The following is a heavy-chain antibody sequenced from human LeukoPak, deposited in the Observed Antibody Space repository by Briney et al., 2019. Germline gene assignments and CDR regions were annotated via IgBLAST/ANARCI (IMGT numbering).Heavy chain of an antibody. CDR1: GGSISGYY. CDR3: ASAIFVENAFDI. Sequence: SETLSLTCTVSGGSISGYYWSWIRQPPGKGLEWIGYVYYSGSTHYNPSLKSRVTMSVDTSKSQFSLKLSSVTAADTAVYYCASAIFVENAFDIWGQGTMVTVS. V-gene: IGHV4-59*01. CDR2: VYYSGST. D-gene: IGHD3-3*01. J-gene: IGHJ3*02.